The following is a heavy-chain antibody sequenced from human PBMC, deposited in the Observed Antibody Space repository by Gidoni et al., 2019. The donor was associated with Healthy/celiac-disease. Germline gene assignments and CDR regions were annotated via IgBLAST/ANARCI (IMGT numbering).Heavy chain of an antibody. V-gene: IGHV3-21*01. J-gene: IGHJ6*02. Sequence: EVQLVESGGGLVTPGGSLRLSCAASGFTFSSYSMNWVRQAPGKGLEWVSSISSSSSYIYYADSVKGRFTISRDNAKNSLYLQMNSLRVEDTAVYYCAGQGSGKPSYYYYGMDVWGQGTTVTVSS. CDR2: ISSSSSYI. CDR1: GFTFSSYS. CDR3: AGQGSGKPSYYYYGMDV.